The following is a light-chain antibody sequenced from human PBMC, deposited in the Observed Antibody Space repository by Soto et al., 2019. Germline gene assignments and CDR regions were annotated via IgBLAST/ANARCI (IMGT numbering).Light chain of an antibody. CDR1: ESLSTY. J-gene: IGKJ2*01. Sequence: EIVMTQSPATLSVSPGERVTLSCRASESLSTYLAWYQQKPGQAPRLLIYGASTKATGIPARFSGSGSATDFTLTISSLQSEDFAVYYCQSYNDWPFNFGQGTKLEI. CDR2: GAS. CDR3: QSYNDWPFN. V-gene: IGKV3-15*01.